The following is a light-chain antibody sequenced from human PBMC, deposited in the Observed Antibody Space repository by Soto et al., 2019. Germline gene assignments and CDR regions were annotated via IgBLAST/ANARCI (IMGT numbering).Light chain of an antibody. CDR3: QSYDSSLSGAV. V-gene: IGLV1-40*01. CDR2: GNS. CDR1: SSNIGAGYD. J-gene: IGLJ7*01. Sequence: QSVLTQPPSVSGAPGQRVTISCTGSSSNIGAGYDVHWYQPLPGPAPKLLIYGNSNRPSGVPDRFSGSKSGTSASLAITGLQAEDEADYYCQSYDSSLSGAVFGGGTQLTVL.